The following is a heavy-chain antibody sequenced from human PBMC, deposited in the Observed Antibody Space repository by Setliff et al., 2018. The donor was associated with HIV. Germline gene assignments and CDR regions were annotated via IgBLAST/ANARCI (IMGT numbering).Heavy chain of an antibody. V-gene: IGHV3-21*01. CDR3: ARDNLYYNLYDGSPVYGMDV. CDR2: ISIGSGGAI. J-gene: IGHJ6*02. Sequence: GGSLRLSCAASGFTFRNYKFNWVRQAPGRGLEWVSSISIGSGGAIDYADSVQGRFTISRDNSKNSLYLQMNGLRVEDTGVYYCARDNLYYNLYDGSPVYGMDVWGQGITVTVSS. D-gene: IGHD3-3*01. CDR1: GFTFRNYK.